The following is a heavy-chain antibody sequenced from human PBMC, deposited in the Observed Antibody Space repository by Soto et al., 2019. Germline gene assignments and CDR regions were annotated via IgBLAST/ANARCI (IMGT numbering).Heavy chain of an antibody. CDR3: SKDSSYCSGGSCYPAGFDY. Sequence: GGSLRLSCAVSGFIFSSYGMHWVRQAPGKGLEWVAVISYDGSDKYYADSVKGRITISRDNFKNTLYQQMNSLRAEDTAVYYCSKDSSYCSGGSCYPAGFDYWGQGTLVTVSS. J-gene: IGHJ4*02. CDR2: ISYDGSDK. V-gene: IGHV3-30*18. D-gene: IGHD2-15*01. CDR1: GFIFSSYG.